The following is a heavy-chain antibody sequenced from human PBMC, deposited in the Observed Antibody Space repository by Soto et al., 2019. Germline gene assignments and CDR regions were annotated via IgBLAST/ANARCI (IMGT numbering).Heavy chain of an antibody. Sequence: GESLKISCRGSGYSFSNSWIGWVRQMPGKGLELMGILYPGDSNIRYSPSFQGQVTISADKSIGTAYLQWSSLKASDTAMYYCARPVGGYCSGAGCYWQTPTYIDVWDPGATLTVSS. D-gene: IGHD2-15*01. CDR3: ARPVGGYCSGAGCYWQTPTYIDV. CDR2: LYPGDSNI. V-gene: IGHV5-51*01. J-gene: IGHJ6*02. CDR1: GYSFSNSW.